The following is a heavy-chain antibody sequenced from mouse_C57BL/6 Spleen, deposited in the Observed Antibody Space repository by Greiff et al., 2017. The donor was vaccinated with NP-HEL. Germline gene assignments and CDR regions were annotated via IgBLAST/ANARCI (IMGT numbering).Heavy chain of an antibody. CDR2: IDPSDSYT. V-gene: IGHV1-59*01. D-gene: IGHD1-1*01. Sequence: QVQLQQPGAELVRPGTSVKLSCKASGYTFTSYWMHWVKQRPGQGLEWIGVIDPSDSYTNYNQKFKGKATLTVDTSSSTAYMQLSSLTSEDSAFYYCASNYGGSSLCAMDYW. J-gene: IGHJ4*01. CDR1: GYTFTSYW. CDR3: ASNYGGSSLCAMDY.